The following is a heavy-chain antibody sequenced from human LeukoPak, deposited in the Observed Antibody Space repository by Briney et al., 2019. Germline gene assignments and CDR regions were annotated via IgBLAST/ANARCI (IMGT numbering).Heavy chain of an antibody. CDR2: KYYMCKYYY. CDR3: ARERLHDYRRTLDY. Sequence: QTLSLTCALSGDTFSTNRAAWHWMTQSPSRGLEWVVRKYYMCKYYYDYAVSLKSRITINPDTSKNQFSLQLSSVTPEDTGVYYCARERLHDYRRTLDYWGQGTLGTVSS. D-gene: IGHD4-23*01. V-gene: IGHV6-1*01. CDR1: GDTFSTNRAA. J-gene: IGHJ4*02.